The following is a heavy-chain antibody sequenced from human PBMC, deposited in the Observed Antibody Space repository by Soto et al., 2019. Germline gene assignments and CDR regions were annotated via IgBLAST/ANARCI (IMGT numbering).Heavy chain of an antibody. J-gene: IGHJ5*02. V-gene: IGHV3-23*01. Sequence: EVQLLESGGGLVQPGGSLRLSCAASGFTFISYAMSWVRQAPGKGLECVSSISGSGGSTYYAESVKGRFAISRDNSKNILFLKMSRLRADDTAVYYCVKEVATSSPFEAESWGQGTMFTVSS. D-gene: IGHD1-26*01. CDR1: GFTFISYA. CDR3: VKEVATSSPFEAES. CDR2: ISGSGGST.